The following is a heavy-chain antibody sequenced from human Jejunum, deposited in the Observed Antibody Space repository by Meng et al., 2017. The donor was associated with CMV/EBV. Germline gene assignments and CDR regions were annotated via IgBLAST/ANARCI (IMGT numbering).Heavy chain of an antibody. D-gene: IGHD7-27*01. CDR3: ARGLNWGRRDDAFDI. V-gene: IGHV1-2*02. J-gene: IGHJ3*02. Sequence: YNFTGYYMHWVRQAPGKGPEWMGWINPNSGDTTYAQQFQGRVTMTRDTSISTAYMELSSLRSDDTAVYYCARGLNWGRRDDAFDIWGQGTTVTVSS. CDR1: YNFTGYY. CDR2: INPNSGDT.